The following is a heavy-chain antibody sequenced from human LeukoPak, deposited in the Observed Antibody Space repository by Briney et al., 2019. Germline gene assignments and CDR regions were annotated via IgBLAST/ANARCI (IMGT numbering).Heavy chain of an antibody. J-gene: IGHJ4*02. D-gene: IGHD6-19*01. CDR1: GFTFSSYA. Sequence: PGGSLRLSXAASGFTFSSYAMSWIRQAPGKGLEWVSAISGSGGSTYYADSVKGRFTISRDNSKNTLYLQMNSLRAEDTAVYYCAKPVTPLAVAEGFDYWGQGTLVTVSS. CDR3: AKPVTPLAVAEGFDY. CDR2: ISGSGGST. V-gene: IGHV3-23*01.